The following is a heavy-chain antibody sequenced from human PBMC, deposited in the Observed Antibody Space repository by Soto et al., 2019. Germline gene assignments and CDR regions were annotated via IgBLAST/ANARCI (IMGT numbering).Heavy chain of an antibody. V-gene: IGHV3-74*01. CDR2: IHSDVTMT. CDR3: VRGERGGFDI. Sequence: GGSLRLSCAASGFTFSGYYMSWIRQAPGKGLEWVSHIHSDVTMTTYADSVRGRFTISRDNAKNSFYLQMNRLRVEDTAVYYCVRGERGGFDIWGQGTKVTVSS. D-gene: IGHD1-26*01. CDR1: GFTFSGYY. J-gene: IGHJ3*02.